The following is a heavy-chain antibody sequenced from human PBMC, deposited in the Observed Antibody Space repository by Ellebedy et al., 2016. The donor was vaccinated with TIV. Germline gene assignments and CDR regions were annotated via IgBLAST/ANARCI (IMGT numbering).Heavy chain of an antibody. D-gene: IGHD6-13*01. J-gene: IGHJ4*02. CDR1: GFTFSNYA. CDR3: AVPGIAAAGTIVPLFDY. Sequence: PGGSLRLSCAASGFTFSNYAMHWVRQAPGKGLEWVAVISYDGSNKYYADSVKGRFTISRDNSKNTLYLQMNSLRAEDTAVYYCAVPGIAAAGTIVPLFDYWGQGTLVTVSS. CDR2: ISYDGSNK. V-gene: IGHV3-30-3*01.